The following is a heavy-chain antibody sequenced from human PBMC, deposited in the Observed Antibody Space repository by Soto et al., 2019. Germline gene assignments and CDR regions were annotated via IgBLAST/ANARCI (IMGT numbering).Heavy chain of an antibody. CDR2: IFPRDSDT. J-gene: IGHJ6*01. Sequence: PVESLTISCKVSGYNYDTYWIAWVRQMPGKGLEWMGIIFPRDSDTRYRPSFQGQVTISADRSTTTAYLQWYSLKASDTAMYYCARSYYDSSGYYYDMDYWGQGTMVTVSS. V-gene: IGHV5-51*01. CDR1: GYNYDTYW. CDR3: ARSYYDSSGYYYDMDY. D-gene: IGHD3-22*01.